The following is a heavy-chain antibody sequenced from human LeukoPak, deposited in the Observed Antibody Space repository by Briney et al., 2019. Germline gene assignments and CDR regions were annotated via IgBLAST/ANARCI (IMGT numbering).Heavy chain of an antibody. J-gene: IGHJ4*02. CDR1: GYTFTSYG. Sequence: ASVKVSCKASGYTFTSYGISWVRQAPGQGLEWMGWISAYNGNTNHAQKLQGRVTMTTDTSTSTAYMELRSLRSDDTAVYYCARVGVGRGESSSWYFLVDYWGQGTLVTVSS. D-gene: IGHD6-13*01. CDR3: ARVGVGRGESSSWYFLVDY. CDR2: ISAYNGNT. V-gene: IGHV1-18*01.